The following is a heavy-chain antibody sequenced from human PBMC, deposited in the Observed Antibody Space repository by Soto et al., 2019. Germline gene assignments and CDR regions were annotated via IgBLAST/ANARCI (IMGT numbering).Heavy chain of an antibody. J-gene: IGHJ3*02. CDR3: ARYVRDNRDAFDI. CDR1: GYTFTGYY. Sequence: QVQLVQSGAEVKKPGASVKVSCKASGYTFTGYYMHWVRQAPGQGLEWMGWINPNSGGTNYAQKFQGRVTMTRDTSISTEYMGLSSLRPDDTAVYYCARYVRDNRDAFDIWGQGTMVTVSS. V-gene: IGHV1-2*02. D-gene: IGHD3-10*02. CDR2: INPNSGGT.